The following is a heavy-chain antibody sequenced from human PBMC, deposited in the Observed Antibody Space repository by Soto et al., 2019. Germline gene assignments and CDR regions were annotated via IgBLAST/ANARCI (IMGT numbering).Heavy chain of an antibody. CDR3: ARAGASNWNYVSSSS. CDR1: GYSLSGYY. Sequence: ASVKVSCKASGYSLSGYYLHWVRQAPGQGPEWMGWINPNSGGTKYVQKFQGRVTMTRDTSISTAYMELRSLTSDDTAVYYCARAGASNWNYVSSSSWGQGTLVTVSS. V-gene: IGHV1-2*02. CDR2: INPNSGGT. J-gene: IGHJ4*02. D-gene: IGHD1-7*01.